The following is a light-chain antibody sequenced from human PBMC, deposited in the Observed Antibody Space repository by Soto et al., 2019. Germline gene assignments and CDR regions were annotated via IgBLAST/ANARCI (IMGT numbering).Light chain of an antibody. CDR3: AAWDDSLSAFYV. V-gene: IGLV1-47*02. CDR2: SNN. J-gene: IGLJ1*01. Sequence: VLTQPPSASGTPGQRVTISCSGSSSNIGSNYVYWYQQLPGTAPKLLIYSNNQRPSGVPDRFSGSKSGTSASLAISGLRSEDEADYYCAAWDDSLSAFYVFGTGTKVTVL. CDR1: SSNIGSNY.